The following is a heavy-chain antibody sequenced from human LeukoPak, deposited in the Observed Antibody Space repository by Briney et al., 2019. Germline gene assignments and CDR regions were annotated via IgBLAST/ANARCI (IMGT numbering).Heavy chain of an antibody. V-gene: IGHV3-7*01. CDR3: AKGPKPGAITMVRGVRSYYYYMDV. CDR2: IKPDGSEK. D-gene: IGHD3-10*01. J-gene: IGHJ6*03. CDR1: GFTFSSYS. Sequence: GGSLRLSCAASGFTFSSYSMNWVRQALGKGLEWVANIKPDGSEKYYVDSVKGRFTISRDNAKKSMYLQMNSLRAEDTAVYYCAKGPKPGAITMVRGVRSYYYYMDVWGKGTTVTISS.